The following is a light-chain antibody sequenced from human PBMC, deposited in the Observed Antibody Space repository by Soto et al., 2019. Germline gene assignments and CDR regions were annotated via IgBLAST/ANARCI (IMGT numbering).Light chain of an antibody. V-gene: IGLV2-23*01. CDR1: SSDVGSYNL. J-gene: IGLJ3*02. CDR3: CSYAGSSTPR. Sequence: QSVLTQPASVSGSPGQSITISCTGTSSDVGSYNLVSWYQQHPGKAPKLMIYEGSKRPSGVSNRFSGSKSGNTASLTISGLQAEDEADYYCCSYAGSSTPRFGGGTKLT. CDR2: EGS.